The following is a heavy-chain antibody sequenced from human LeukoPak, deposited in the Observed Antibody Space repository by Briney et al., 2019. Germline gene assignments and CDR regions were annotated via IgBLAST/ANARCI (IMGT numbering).Heavy chain of an antibody. CDR1: GFTYSSYW. CDR2: INSDGSST. CDR3: ARDIAVAGPNWFDP. J-gene: IGHJ5*02. V-gene: IGHV3-74*01. D-gene: IGHD6-19*01. Sequence: QPGGSLRLSCAASGFTYSSYWMHWIRQAPGKGLVWVSRINSDGSSTSYADSVKGRFTISRDNAKNTLYLQMNSLRAEDTAVYYCARDIAVAGPNWFDPWGQGTLVTVSS.